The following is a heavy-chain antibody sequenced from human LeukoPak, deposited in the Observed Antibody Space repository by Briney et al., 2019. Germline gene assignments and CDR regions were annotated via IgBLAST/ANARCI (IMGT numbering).Heavy chain of an antibody. CDR1: GYTFTGYY. CDR2: INPNSGGT. CDR3: ARDRKVAGTGDRFDP. V-gene: IGHV1-2*02. D-gene: IGHD6-19*01. J-gene: IGHJ5*02. Sequence: ASVKVSCKASGYTFTGYYMHWVRQAPGQGLEWMGWINPNSGGTNYAQKFQGRVTMTRDTSISTAYMELSGLRSDDTAVYYCARDRKVAGTGDRFDPWGQGTLVTVSS.